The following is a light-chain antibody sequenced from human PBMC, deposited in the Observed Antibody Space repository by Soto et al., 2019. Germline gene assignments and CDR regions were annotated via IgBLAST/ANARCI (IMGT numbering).Light chain of an antibody. J-gene: IGKJ1*01. CDR2: GVS. Sequence: EIVLTQSPGTLSLSPGERVTLSCRASQSVSSSYLAWYQQKPGQAPRLLIYGVSSRATGIPDRFSGSGSGTDFTLTISRLEPEDFAVYYCQQRSNWPWTFGQGTKVDIK. V-gene: IGKV3D-20*02. CDR3: QQRSNWPWT. CDR1: QSVSSSY.